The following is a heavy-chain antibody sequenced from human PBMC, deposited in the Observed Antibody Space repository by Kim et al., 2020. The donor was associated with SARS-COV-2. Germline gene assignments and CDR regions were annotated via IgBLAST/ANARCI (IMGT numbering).Heavy chain of an antibody. J-gene: IGHJ4*01. CDR3: AREREIRHRYVILTDY. CDR2: ISYDGSNK. CDR1: GFTFSSYA. D-gene: IGHD3-9*01. Sequence: GGSLRLSCAASGFTFSSYAMHWVRQAPGKGLEWVAVISYDGSNKYYADSVKGRFTISRDNSKNTLYLQMNSLRAEDTALYYCAREREIRHRYVILTDY. V-gene: IGHV3-30-3*01.